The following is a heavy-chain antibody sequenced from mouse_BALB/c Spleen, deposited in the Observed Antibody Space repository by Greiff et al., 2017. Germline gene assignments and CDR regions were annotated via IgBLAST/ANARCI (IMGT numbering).Heavy chain of an antibody. CDR1: GFNFTDTY. CDR2: IDPANGNT. D-gene: IGHD2-1*01. J-gene: IGHJ4*01. CDR3: ARGGNYVHYNAMDY. V-gene: IGHV14-3*02. Sequence: VQLQQSGAELVKPGASVKLSCTASGFNFTDTYMHWVKQRPEQGLEWIGRIDPANGNTKYDPKYQDKATITSDTSSNTAYLQLLSLTTEDTAVYYCARGGNYVHYNAMDYWGQGTSVTVSS.